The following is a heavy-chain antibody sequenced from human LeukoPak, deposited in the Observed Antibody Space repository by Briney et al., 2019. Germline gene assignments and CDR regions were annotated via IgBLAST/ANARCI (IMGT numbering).Heavy chain of an antibody. CDR1: GVSISSSY. V-gene: IGHV4-59*01. CDR2: IHYRGTT. CDR3: ATGYSYGSASYYNFDS. Sequence: SETLSLMCTVCGVSISSSYWSWIRQPPGRGLEWIGYIHYRGTTNYNPSLKSRVTISVATSKNHFSLNLSSVTAADAAVYYCATGYSYGSASYYNFDSWGQGTLVTVSS. J-gene: IGHJ4*02. D-gene: IGHD3-10*01.